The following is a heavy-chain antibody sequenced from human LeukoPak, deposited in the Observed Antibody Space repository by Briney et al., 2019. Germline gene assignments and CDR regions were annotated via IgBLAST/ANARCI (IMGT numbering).Heavy chain of an antibody. CDR3: ARSSHYDILTGYSEEDAFDI. J-gene: IGHJ3*02. V-gene: IGHV3-53*01. CDR1: GFTVSSNY. CDR2: IYSGGST. Sequence: GGSLRLSCPASGFTVSSNYMSWVRQAPGKGLEWVSVIYSGGSTDYSDSVKGRFTISRDTSKNTLYLQMNSLRVEDTAVYYCARSSHYDILTGYSEEDAFDIWGQGTMVTVSS. D-gene: IGHD3-9*01.